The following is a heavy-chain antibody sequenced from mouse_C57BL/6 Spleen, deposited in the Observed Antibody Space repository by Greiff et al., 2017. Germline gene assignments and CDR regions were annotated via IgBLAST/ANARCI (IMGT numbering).Heavy chain of an antibody. CDR2: ISSGSSTI. Sequence: DVKLVESGGGLVKPGGSLKLSCAASGFTFSDYGMHWVRQAPEKGLEWVAYISSGSSTIYYADTVKGRFTISRDNAKNTLFLQMTSLRSEDTAMYYCASPGFDYWGQGTTLTVSS. CDR1: GFTFSDYG. CDR3: ASPGFDY. V-gene: IGHV5-17*01. J-gene: IGHJ2*01.